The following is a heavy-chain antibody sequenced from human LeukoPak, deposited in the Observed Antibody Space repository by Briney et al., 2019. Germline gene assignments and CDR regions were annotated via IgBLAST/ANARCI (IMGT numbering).Heavy chain of an antibody. Sequence: HTGGSLRLSCAASGFTFSSYAMSWVRQAPGKGLEWVSAISGSGGTTYYADSVKGRFTISRDNSKNTLYLQISSLRAEDTAVYYCAKDLGQQLNPYGGDAFDIWGQGTMVTVSS. D-gene: IGHD6-13*01. CDR3: AKDLGQQLNPYGGDAFDI. CDR1: GFTFSSYA. J-gene: IGHJ3*02. CDR2: ISGSGGTT. V-gene: IGHV3-23*01.